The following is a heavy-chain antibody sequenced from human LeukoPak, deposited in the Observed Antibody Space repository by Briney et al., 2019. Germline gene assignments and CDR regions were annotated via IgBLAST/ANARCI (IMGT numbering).Heavy chain of an antibody. J-gene: IGHJ4*02. CDR1: GFTFSSYA. V-gene: IGHV3-30-3*01. CDR2: ISYDGSNK. Sequence: PGGSLRLSCAASGFTFSSYAMHWVRQAPGKGLEWVAIISYDGSNKYYADSVKGRFTISRDNSKNTLYLQMNSLRAEDTAVYYCAKDRAAGAKGVDYFDYWGQGTLVTVSS. D-gene: IGHD6-13*01. CDR3: AKDRAAGAKGVDYFDY.